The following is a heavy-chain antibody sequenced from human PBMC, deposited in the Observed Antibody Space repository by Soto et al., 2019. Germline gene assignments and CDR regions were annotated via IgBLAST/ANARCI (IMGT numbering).Heavy chain of an antibody. CDR1: GFTFSSYG. CDR3: AKDGDGDGMDV. CDR2: ISYDGSNK. Sequence: QVQLVESGGGVVQPGRSLRLSCAASGFTFSSYGMHWVRQAPGKGLEWVAVISYDGSNKYYADSVKGRFTISRDNSKNTLYLQMNSLRAEDTAVYYCAKDGDGDGMDVWGQGTTVTVSS. V-gene: IGHV3-30*18. J-gene: IGHJ6*02. D-gene: IGHD4-17*01.